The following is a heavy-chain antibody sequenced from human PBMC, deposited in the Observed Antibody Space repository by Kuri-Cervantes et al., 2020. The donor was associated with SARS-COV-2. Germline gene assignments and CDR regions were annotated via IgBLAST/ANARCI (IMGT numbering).Heavy chain of an antibody. J-gene: IGHJ4*02. CDR2: ISWNSGSI. CDR1: GFTFDDYA. Sequence: GGSLRLSCAASGFTFDDYAMHWVRQAPGKGLEWVSGISWNSGSIGYADSVKGRFTISRDNAKNSLYLQMNSLRAEDTAVYYCAGEPDYDFWSGDFDYWGQGTLVTVSS. CDR3: AGEPDYDFWSGDFDY. V-gene: IGHV3-9*01. D-gene: IGHD3-3*01.